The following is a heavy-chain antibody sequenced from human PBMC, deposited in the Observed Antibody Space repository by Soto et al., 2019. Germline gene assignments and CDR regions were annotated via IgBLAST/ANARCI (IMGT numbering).Heavy chain of an antibody. CDR2: ISHDGSHK. CDR3: ARAPAPDYGGVGDY. Sequence: AGGSLRLSCAAAGFTFSSYTIHWVRQAPGKGLEWVAVISHDGSHKYYADFVKGRFTISRDNSKNTVYLQTNSLRAEDTAVYYCARAPAPDYGGVGDYWGQGTLVTVSS. V-gene: IGHV3-30-3*01. D-gene: IGHD4-17*01. CDR1: GFTFSSYT. J-gene: IGHJ4*02.